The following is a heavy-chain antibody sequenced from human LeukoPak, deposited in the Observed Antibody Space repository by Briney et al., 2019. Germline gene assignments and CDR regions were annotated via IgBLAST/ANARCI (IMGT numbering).Heavy chain of an antibody. V-gene: IGHV3-21*01. CDR1: GFTFSSYS. Sequence: GGSLRLSCEASGFTFSSYSMNWVRQAPGKGLEWVSSISSSSSYIYYADSVKGRFTISRDNAKNSLYLQMNSLRAEDTAVYYCARDLSSSGWYGVYFDYWGQGTLVTVSS. CDR3: ARDLSSSGWYGVYFDY. D-gene: IGHD6-19*01. CDR2: ISSSSSYI. J-gene: IGHJ4*02.